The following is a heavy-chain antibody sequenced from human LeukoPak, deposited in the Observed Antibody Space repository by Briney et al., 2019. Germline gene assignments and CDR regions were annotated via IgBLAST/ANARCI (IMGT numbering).Heavy chain of an antibody. CDR3: ARGYDFWSGYPY. J-gene: IGHJ4*02. CDR2: IYYSGST. CDR1: GGSISSSSYY. Sequence: SETLSLTCTVSGGSISSSSYYWGWIRQPPGKGLEWIGSIYYSGSTYYNPSLKSRVTISVDTSKNQFSLKLSSVTAADTAVYYCARGYDFWSGYPYWGQGTLVTVSS. D-gene: IGHD3-3*01. V-gene: IGHV4-39*01.